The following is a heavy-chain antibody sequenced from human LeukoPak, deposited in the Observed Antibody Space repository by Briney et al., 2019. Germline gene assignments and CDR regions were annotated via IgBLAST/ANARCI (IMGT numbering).Heavy chain of an antibody. V-gene: IGHV3-23*01. CDR2: ITVGATT. J-gene: IGHJ4*02. D-gene: IGHD6-13*01. Sequence: GGSLRLSCAASGFTFGSSAMGWVRQTPEKGLAWVSTITVGATTYYTDSVKGRFTISRDNFRNTLYLQMNSLRAEDTAVYYCMNGTSAGNKGGDYWGQGTLVIVSS. CDR1: GFTFGSSA. CDR3: MNGTSAGNKGGDY.